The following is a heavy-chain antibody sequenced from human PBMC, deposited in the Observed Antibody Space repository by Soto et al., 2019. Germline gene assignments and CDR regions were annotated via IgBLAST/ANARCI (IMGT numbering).Heavy chain of an antibody. CDR3: AATRVTMALGWFGP. Sequence: SETLSLTCTVSGGSISSGDYYWSWIRQPPGKGLEWIGYIYYSGSTYYNPSLKSRVTISVDTSKNQFSLKLSSVTAADRAVYYCAATRVTMALGWFGPWGQGTLVTVSS. CDR2: IYYSGST. CDR1: GGSISSGDYY. J-gene: IGHJ5*02. D-gene: IGHD3-10*01. V-gene: IGHV4-30-4*01.